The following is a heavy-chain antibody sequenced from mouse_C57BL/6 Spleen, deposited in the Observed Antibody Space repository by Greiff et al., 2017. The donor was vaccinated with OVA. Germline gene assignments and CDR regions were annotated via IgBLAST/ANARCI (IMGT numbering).Heavy chain of an antibody. CDR2: ISSGSSTI. V-gene: IGHV5-17*01. J-gene: IGHJ1*03. CDR1: GFTFSDYG. D-gene: IGHD1-1*01. CDR3: AREITTVVATDWYFDV. Sequence: EVQLVESGGGLVKPGGSLKLSCAASGFTFSDYGMHWVRQAPEKGLEWVAYISSGSSTIYYADTVKGRFTIPRDNAKNTLFLQMTSLRSEDTAMYYCAREITTVVATDWYFDVWGTGTTVTVSS.